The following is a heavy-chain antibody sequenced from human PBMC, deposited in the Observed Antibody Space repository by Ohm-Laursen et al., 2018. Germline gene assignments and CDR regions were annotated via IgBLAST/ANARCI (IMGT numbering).Heavy chain of an antibody. J-gene: IGHJ3*02. CDR1: GFSLTTTGVG. D-gene: IGHD1-1*01. CDR3: AHRGSGMYAFDI. CDR2: ICWDDDK. V-gene: IGHV2-5*02. Sequence: PTQTLTLTFTFSGFSLTTTGVGVGWIRQPPGKALEWLALICWDDDKRYSPSLRSRLIITKDTSKNQVVLTMTNIDPVDTATYYCAHRGSGMYAFDIWGQGTRVTVSA.